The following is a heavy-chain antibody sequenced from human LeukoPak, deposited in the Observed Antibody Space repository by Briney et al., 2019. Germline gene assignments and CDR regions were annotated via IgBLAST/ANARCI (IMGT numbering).Heavy chain of an antibody. V-gene: IGHV3-53*05. CDR2: IYSGGST. J-gene: IGHJ6*03. Sequence: GGSLRLSCAASGFTVSSNYMSWVRQAPGKGLAWVSVIYSGGSTYYADSVKGRFTISRDNSKNTVYLQMNSLRAEDRAVYYCARDLNEDYDFWSGYPPMDVWGKGTTVTVSS. D-gene: IGHD3-3*01. CDR3: ARDLNEDYDFWSGYPPMDV. CDR1: GFTVSSNY.